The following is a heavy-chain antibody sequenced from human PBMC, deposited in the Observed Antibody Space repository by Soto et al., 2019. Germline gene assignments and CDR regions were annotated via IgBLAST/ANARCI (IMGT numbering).Heavy chain of an antibody. CDR2: INPSGGST. CDR3: ARDSGSHYRNDAFDI. J-gene: IGHJ3*02. V-gene: IGHV1-46*01. CDR1: GYTFTAYY. D-gene: IGHD1-26*01. Sequence: ASVKVSCKASGYTFTAYYMHWVRQAPGQGLEWMGIINPSGGSTSYAQKFQGRVTMTRDTSTSTVYMELSSLRSEDTAVYYCARDSGSHYRNDAFDIWGQGTMVTVSS.